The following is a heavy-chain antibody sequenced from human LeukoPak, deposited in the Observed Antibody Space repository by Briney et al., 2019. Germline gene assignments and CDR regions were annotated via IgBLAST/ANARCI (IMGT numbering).Heavy chain of an antibody. CDR1: GYTFTNYH. V-gene: IGHV1-8*03. J-gene: IGHJ1*01. CDR2: INPDTGDK. D-gene: IGHD2-2*01. CDR3: ARTTSMTASGYEY. Sequence: GASVKVSCKASGYTFTNYHINWVRQASGQGLEWMTWINPDTGDKGYARKFQDRLTITTDTSISTAYIERSSLSSEDTAVYFCARTTSMTASGYEYWGQGPPVTVSS.